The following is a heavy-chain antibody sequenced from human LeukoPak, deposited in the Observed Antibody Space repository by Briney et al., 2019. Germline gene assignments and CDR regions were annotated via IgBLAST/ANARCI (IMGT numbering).Heavy chain of an antibody. CDR2: ISLSGVT. CDR1: GGSISSTNW. Sequence: PSGTLSLTCGVSGGSISSTNWWSWVRQPPGQGLEWTGEISLSGVTNYNPSLKSRVTMSLDRSKNPLSLTLTSVTPADTAVYYCSRESGAFSPFGYWGQGTLVTVSS. CDR3: SRESGAFSPFGY. V-gene: IGHV4-4*02. D-gene: IGHD1-26*01. J-gene: IGHJ4*02.